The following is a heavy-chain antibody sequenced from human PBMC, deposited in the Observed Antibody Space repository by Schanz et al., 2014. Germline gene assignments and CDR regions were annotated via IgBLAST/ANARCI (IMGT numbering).Heavy chain of an antibody. Sequence: QVQLVESGGGVVQPGRSLRLSCAASGFTFSDYYMSWIRQAPGKGLEWVSYISSSSSYTNYADSVKGRFTISRDNLKNTVYLQMNSLRAGDTAVYYCAKDGRLPYYGTGSDFDYWGQGTLVAVSS. CDR2: ISSSSSYT. CDR1: GFTFSDYY. CDR3: AKDGRLPYYGTGSDFDY. V-gene: IGHV3-11*05. J-gene: IGHJ4*02. D-gene: IGHD3-22*01.